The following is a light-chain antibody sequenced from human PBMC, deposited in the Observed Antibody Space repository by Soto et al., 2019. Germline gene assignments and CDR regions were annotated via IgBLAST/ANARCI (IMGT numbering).Light chain of an antibody. J-gene: IGLJ1*01. CDR3: SSYATSKYV. CDR2: DVS. Sequence: QSVLTQPASLSGSPGQSLTISCTGTSSDVGSYEYVSWYQQHPGTAPKLIIYDVSNRPSGVSYRFSGSKSGNTASLTISGLQPEDEADYFCSSYATSKYVFGSGTKLTVL. CDR1: SSDVGSYEY. V-gene: IGLV2-14*03.